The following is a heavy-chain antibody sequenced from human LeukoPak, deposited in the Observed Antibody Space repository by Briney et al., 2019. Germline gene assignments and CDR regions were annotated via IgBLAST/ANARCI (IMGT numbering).Heavy chain of an antibody. CDR1: GYSLTELS. Sequence: ASVKVSCKVSGYSLTELSMHWVRQAPGKGLEWMGGLDPGNGEMIYEQKFQGRVTMTEDTSTDTAYMELSSLRSEDTALYYCATGTHYDLLPYWGQGSLVTVSS. J-gene: IGHJ4*02. D-gene: IGHD3-9*01. CDR2: LDPGNGEM. CDR3: ATGTHYDLLPY. V-gene: IGHV1-24*01.